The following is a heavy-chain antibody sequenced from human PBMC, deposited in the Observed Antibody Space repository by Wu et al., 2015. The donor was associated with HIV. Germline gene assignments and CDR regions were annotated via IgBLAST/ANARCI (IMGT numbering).Heavy chain of an antibody. CDR2: IIPIFGTT. D-gene: IGHD6-19*01. CDR1: GGSFSSYA. J-gene: IGHJ6*02. V-gene: IGHV1-69*12. Sequence: QVQLVQSGAEVKKPGSSVKVSCKASGGSFSSYAITWVRQAPGQGPEWMGGIIPIFGTTNYAQKFQGRVTITADESTSTAYMELSSLRSEDTAVYYCARDPLDNSSGWYYYYYGMDVWGQGTTVTVSS. CDR3: ARDPLDNSSGWYYYYYGMDV.